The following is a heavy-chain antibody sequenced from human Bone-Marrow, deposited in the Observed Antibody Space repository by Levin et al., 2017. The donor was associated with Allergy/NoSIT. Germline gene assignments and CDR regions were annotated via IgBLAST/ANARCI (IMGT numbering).Heavy chain of an antibody. CDR1: GGTFSSYA. CDR3: ARDRAKYSSSARVGFDY. CDR2: IIPIFGTA. V-gene: IGHV1-69*01. J-gene: IGHJ4*02. Sequence: KISCKASGGTFSSYAISWVRQAPGQGLEWMGGIIPIFGTANYAQKFQGRVTITADESTSTAYMELSSLRSEDTAVYYCARDRAKYSSSARVGFDYWGQGTLVTVSS. D-gene: IGHD6-6*01.